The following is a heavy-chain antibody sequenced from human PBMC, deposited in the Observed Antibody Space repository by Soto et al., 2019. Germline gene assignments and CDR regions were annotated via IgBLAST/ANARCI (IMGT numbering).Heavy chain of an antibody. CDR1: GFTFSSYS. Sequence: GGSLRLSCAASGFTFSSYSMNWVRQAPGKGLEWVSSISSSSSYIYYADSVKGRFTISRDNAKNSLYLQMNSLRAEDTAVYYCARDPSVDAFDIWGQGTMVTVSS. J-gene: IGHJ3*02. CDR2: ISSSSSYI. V-gene: IGHV3-21*01. CDR3: ARDPSVDAFDI.